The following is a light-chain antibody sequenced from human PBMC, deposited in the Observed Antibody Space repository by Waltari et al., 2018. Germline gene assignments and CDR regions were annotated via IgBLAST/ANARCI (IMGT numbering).Light chain of an antibody. Sequence: QAVVTQEPSVTVSPGGTVTLPSGSSTGAVTRSHYPSWFQQKPGQAPRTLVYDTSNKHSWTPARFSGSVVGGKAALTLSGAQPEDEAEYYCLLHYSGPRVFGGGTKVTVL. CDR1: TGAVTRSHY. CDR2: DTS. J-gene: IGLJ2*01. V-gene: IGLV7-46*01. CDR3: LLHYSGPRV.